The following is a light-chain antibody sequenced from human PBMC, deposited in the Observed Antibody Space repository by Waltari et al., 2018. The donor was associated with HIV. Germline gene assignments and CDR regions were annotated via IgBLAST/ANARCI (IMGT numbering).Light chain of an antibody. V-gene: IGKV4-1*01. CDR3: QQYYSSPWT. CDR2: WAS. J-gene: IGKJ1*01. Sequence: DIVMTQSPDSLTVSLGERATINCKSSQSLLSSSNRKNNLAWYQQKPGQSPKLLIYWASTRQSGVPDRFRGSESGTDFTLTITRLQAEDVAVYYCQQYYSSPWTFGQGTKVELK. CDR1: QSLLSSSNRKNN.